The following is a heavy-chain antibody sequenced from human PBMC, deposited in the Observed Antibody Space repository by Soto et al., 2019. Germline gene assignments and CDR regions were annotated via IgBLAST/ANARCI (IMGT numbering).Heavy chain of an antibody. V-gene: IGHV1-46*03. CDR1: GYTFTSYY. CDR3: ARGGPSKPFDY. J-gene: IGHJ4*02. Sequence: ASVKVSCKASGYTFTSYYTHWVRQAPGQGLEWMGIINPSGGSTSYAQKFQGRATMTRDTSTSTVYMELSSLRSEDTAVYYCARGGPSKPFDYWGQGTLVTVSS. CDR2: INPSGGST.